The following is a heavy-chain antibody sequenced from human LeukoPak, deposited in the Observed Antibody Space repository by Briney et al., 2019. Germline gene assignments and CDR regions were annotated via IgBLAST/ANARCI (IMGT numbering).Heavy chain of an antibody. Sequence: SVKDSCKASGGTFSSYAISWVRQAPGQGLEWMGGIIPIFGTANYAQKFQGRVTITTDESTSTAYMELSSLRSEDTAVYYCAREHSQQLVRGWFDPWGQGTLVTVSS. D-gene: IGHD6-13*01. CDR1: GGTFSSYA. CDR2: IIPIFGTA. J-gene: IGHJ5*02. CDR3: AREHSQQLVRGWFDP. V-gene: IGHV1-69*05.